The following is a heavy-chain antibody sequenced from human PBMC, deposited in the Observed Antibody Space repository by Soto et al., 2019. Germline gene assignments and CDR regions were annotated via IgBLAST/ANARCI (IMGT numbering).Heavy chain of an antibody. Sequence: QVQLVESGGGVVQPGRSLRLSCAASGFTFSNYGIHWVRQAPGKGLEWVAVIWSDGINKFYADSVKGRFTISRDNSKNTLYLQMDSLRAEDTAVYYCTISRGGGYCSCATCYSGWWGQGTLVIGSS. V-gene: IGHV3-33*01. D-gene: IGHD2-2*02. CDR1: GFTFSNYG. CDR3: TISRGGGYCSCATCYSGW. CDR2: IWSDGINK. J-gene: IGHJ4*02.